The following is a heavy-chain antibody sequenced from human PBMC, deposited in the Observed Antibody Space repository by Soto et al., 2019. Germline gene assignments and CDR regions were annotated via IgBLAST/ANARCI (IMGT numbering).Heavy chain of an antibody. Sequence: PSDTIYLACAVYGETFYIYYCGGFRQPPGKGLEWIGEINHSGSTNYNPSLKSRVTISVDTSKNQFSLKLSSVTAADTAVYYCARVPAATTLTRKYYYYYYYMDVCGKGTTVTVS. D-gene: IGHD2-2*01. V-gene: IGHV4-34*01. CDR2: INHSGST. CDR3: ARVPAATTLTRKYYYYYYYMDV. CDR1: GETFYIYY. J-gene: IGHJ6*03.